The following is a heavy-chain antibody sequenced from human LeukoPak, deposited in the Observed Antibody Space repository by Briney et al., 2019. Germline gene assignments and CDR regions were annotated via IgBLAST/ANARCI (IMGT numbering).Heavy chain of an antibody. J-gene: IGHJ4*02. V-gene: IGHV4-39*01. CDR1: GGSISSSSYY. D-gene: IGHD3-22*01. Sequence: PSETLSLTCTVSGGSISSSSYYWGWIRQPPGKGLEWIGSIYYSGSTYYNPYLKSRVTISVDTSKNQFSLKLSSVTAADTDVYYCARRTHYYDSSGYYHAYYDYWGQGTLVTVSS. CDR3: ARRTHYYDSSGYYHAYYDY. CDR2: IYYSGST.